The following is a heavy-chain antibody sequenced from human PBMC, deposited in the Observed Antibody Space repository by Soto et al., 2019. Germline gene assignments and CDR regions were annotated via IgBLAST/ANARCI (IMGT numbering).Heavy chain of an antibody. CDR2: TNQDGRER. D-gene: IGHD5-18*01. CDR3: TRDGSGYSTD. V-gene: IGHV3-7*01. CDR1: GFTFSNYW. J-gene: IGHJ4*02. Sequence: EVQLVESGGGLVQPGGSLRLSCVASGFTFSNYWMSWLRQAPGKGLEWVANTNQDGRERYSVDSVQGRFTISRDNAKNSIHLQMNRLRAEDTAVYYSTRDGSGYSTDWGQGTLVTVSS.